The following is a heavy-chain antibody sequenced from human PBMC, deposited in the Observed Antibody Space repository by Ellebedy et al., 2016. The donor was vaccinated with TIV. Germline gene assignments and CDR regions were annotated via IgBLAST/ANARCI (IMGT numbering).Heavy chain of an antibody. Sequence: GESLKISCAASGFTFSDYYMSWIRQAPGEGLEWVSYISSSGGSMIYADSVKGRFTVSRDNAKKSLYLQMNSLRAEDTAVYYCARGGAQPFDYWGQGTLVKVSS. V-gene: IGHV3-11*04. J-gene: IGHJ4*02. CDR2: ISSSGGSM. CDR3: ARGGAQPFDY. CDR1: GFTFSDYY. D-gene: IGHD4/OR15-4a*01.